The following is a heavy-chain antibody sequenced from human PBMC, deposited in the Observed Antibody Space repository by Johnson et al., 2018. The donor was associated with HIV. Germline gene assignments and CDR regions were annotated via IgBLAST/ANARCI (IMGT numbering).Heavy chain of an antibody. J-gene: IGHJ3*02. CDR3: ARGGGYDRRGSMILDAVDI. V-gene: IGHV3-23*04. CDR2: ISGSGGST. CDR1: GFSFSSYA. Sequence: AQLVESGGGLVQPGGSLRLSCAASGFSFSSYAMSWVRQAPGKGLEWVSAISGSGGSTYYPGSVKGRFTISREHAKNSLYLQMNSLRAGDAAVYYCARGGGYDRRGSMILDAVDIWGQGTRVTVSS. D-gene: IGHD3-22*01.